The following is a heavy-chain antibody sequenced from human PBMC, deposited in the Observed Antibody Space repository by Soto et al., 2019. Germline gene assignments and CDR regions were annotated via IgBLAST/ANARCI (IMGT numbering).Heavy chain of an antibody. V-gene: IGHV3-30-3*01. CDR3: ASFYHVGFGEYYLYYYCGMDV. CDR2: ISYDGSNK. J-gene: IGHJ6*02. CDR1: GFTFSSYA. Sequence: GGSLRLSCAASGFTFSSYAMHWVRQAPGKGLEWVAVISYDGSNKYYADSVKGRFTISRDNSKNTLYLQMNSLRAEDTAVYYCASFYHVGFGEYYLYYYCGMDVWGQGTTVTVSS. D-gene: IGHD3-10*01.